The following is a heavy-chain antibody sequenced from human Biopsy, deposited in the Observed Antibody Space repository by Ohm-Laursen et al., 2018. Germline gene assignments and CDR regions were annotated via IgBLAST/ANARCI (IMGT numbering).Heavy chain of an antibody. CDR2: MNHGGST. J-gene: IGHJ4*02. V-gene: IGHV4-34*01. D-gene: IGHD1-20*01. CDR1: GGSFSGYY. CDR3: ARGSNWNDWSFDY. Sequence: SQTLSLTCAVYGGSFSGYYWSRIRQPPGKGLVWIGEMNHGGSTNYNSSLKSRVTISGYTTKNQFPLKLNNVDAADTAVYYCARGSNWNDWSFDYWGQGTVVTVPS.